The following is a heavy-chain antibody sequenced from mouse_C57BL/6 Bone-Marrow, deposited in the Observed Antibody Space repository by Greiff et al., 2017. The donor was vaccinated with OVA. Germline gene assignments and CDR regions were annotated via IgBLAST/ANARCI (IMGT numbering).Heavy chain of an antibody. CDR2: IYPRSGNT. CDR3: ARWAPYYSNPWFAY. Sequence: QVQLKQSGAELARPGASVKLSCKASGYTFTSYGISWVKQRTGQGLEWIGEIYPRSGNTYYNEKFKGKATLTADKSSSTAYMELRSLTSEDSAVYFCARWAPYYSNPWFAYWGQGTLVTVSA. D-gene: IGHD2-5*01. CDR1: GYTFTSYG. J-gene: IGHJ3*01. V-gene: IGHV1-81*01.